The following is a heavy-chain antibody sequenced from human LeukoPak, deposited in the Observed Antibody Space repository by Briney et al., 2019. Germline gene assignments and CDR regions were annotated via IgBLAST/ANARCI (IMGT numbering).Heavy chain of an antibody. J-gene: IGHJ6*02. V-gene: IGHV1-2*02. D-gene: IGHD2-2*01. CDR3: LCSSTSSSYYYYGMDV. CDR2: INPNSGGT. Sequence: ASVKVSCKASGYTFTGYYMHWVRQAPGQGLEWMGWINPNSGGTNYAQKFQGRVTMTRDTSISTACMELSRLRSDDTAVYYCLCSSTSSSYYYYGMDVWGQGTTVTVSS. CDR1: GYTFTGYY.